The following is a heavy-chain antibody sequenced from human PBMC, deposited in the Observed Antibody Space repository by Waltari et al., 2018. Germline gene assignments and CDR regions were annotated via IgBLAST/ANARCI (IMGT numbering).Heavy chain of an antibody. CDR2: ISYEATSK. CDR1: GFTFSRHA. Sequence: QVQLVESGGGVVQPGRSLRLSCAGSGFTFSRHALHWVRQAPGKGLEVVAVISYEATSKDYADSVQGRFTISRDNSKNTLYRQMNSLRVEDTAVYYCARDQYSTGWYPDYWGQGTLVTVSS. CDR3: ARDQYSTGWYPDY. D-gene: IGHD6-19*01. V-gene: IGHV3-30-3*01. J-gene: IGHJ4*02.